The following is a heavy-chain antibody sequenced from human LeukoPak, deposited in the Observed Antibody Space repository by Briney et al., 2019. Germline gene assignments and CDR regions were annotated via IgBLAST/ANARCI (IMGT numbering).Heavy chain of an antibody. J-gene: IGHJ4*02. D-gene: IGHD3-3*01. V-gene: IGHV3-23*01. Sequence: GGSLRLSCVVSGFTFNNYGMSWVRQAPGKGLEWVSVITGSGGTTYYADSVKGRFTISRDNSKNTLFLQMNSLRAEDTAIYYCVKDPIGTASECYDAYWGQGTLVTVSS. CDR1: GFTFNNYG. CDR3: VKDPIGTASECYDAY. CDR2: ITGSGGTT.